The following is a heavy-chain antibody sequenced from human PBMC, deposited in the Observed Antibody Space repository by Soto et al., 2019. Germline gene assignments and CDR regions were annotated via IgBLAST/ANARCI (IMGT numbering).Heavy chain of an antibody. J-gene: IGHJ4*02. Sequence: GRSLRPSCAASGCTFSAYDMHWVRHAPGKGLDWVSRILFDGSNKYYADSVKGRFTISRDNSKHMLYLQMNSLRAEDTAVYYCAKGGLTIFGVDHWGQGTLVTVSS. CDR2: ILFDGSNK. CDR1: GCTFSAYD. V-gene: IGHV3-30*18. D-gene: IGHD3-3*01. CDR3: AKGGLTIFGVDH.